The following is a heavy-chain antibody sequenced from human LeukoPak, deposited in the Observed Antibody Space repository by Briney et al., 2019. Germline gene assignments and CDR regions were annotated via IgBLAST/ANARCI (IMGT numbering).Heavy chain of an antibody. CDR2: IYYSGST. CDR1: GGSISSYY. D-gene: IGHD4-11*01. Sequence: SETLSLTCTVSGGSISSYYWSWIRQPPGKGLEWIGYIYYSGSTNYNPSLKSRVTISVDTSKNQFSLKLSSVTAADTAVYYCARDNSPFDYCYYYMDVWGKGTTVTVSS. J-gene: IGHJ6*03. V-gene: IGHV4-59*01. CDR3: ARDNSPFDYCYYYMDV.